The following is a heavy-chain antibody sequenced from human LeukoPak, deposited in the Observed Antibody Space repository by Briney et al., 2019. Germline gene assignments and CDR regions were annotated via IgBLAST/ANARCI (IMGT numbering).Heavy chain of an antibody. CDR2: ISGSGGST. V-gene: IGHV3-23*01. J-gene: IGHJ4*02. D-gene: IGHD3-16*02. CDR1: GFTFSSYA. Sequence: GGSLRLSCAASGFTFSSYAMSWVRQAPGKGLEGVSAISGSGGSTYYADSVKGRFTISRDNSKNTLYLQMNSLRAEDTAVYYCAKDSYDYVWGSYRYTLDRVRDYWGQGTLVTVSS. CDR3: AKDSYDYVWGSYRYTLDRVRDY.